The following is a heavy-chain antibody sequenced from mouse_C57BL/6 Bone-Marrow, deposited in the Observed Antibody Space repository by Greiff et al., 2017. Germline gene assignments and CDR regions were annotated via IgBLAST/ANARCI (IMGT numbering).Heavy chain of an antibody. CDR2: IYPRSGNT. V-gene: IGHV1-81*01. CDR3: ARSMGGYFDY. Sequence: QVQLKESGAELARPGASVKLSCKASGYTFTSYGISWVKQRTGQGLEWIGEIYPRSGNTYYNEKFKGKATLTADKSSSTAYMELRSLTSEDSAVYFCARSMGGYFDYRGQGTTLTVSS. CDR1: GYTFTSYG. J-gene: IGHJ2*01.